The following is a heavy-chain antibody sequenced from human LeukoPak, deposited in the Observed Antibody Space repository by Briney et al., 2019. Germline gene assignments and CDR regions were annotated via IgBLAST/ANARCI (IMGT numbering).Heavy chain of an antibody. CDR3: AREERDRTWYVVGDY. V-gene: IGHV4-59*12. D-gene: IGHD6-13*01. Sequence: PSETLSLTCTVSGGSISSYYWSWIRQPPGKGLEWIGYIYYSGSTNYNPSLKSRVTISVDTSKNQFSLKLSSVTAADTAVYYCAREERDRTWYVVGDYWGQGTLVTVSS. CDR2: IYYSGST. J-gene: IGHJ4*02. CDR1: GGSISSYY.